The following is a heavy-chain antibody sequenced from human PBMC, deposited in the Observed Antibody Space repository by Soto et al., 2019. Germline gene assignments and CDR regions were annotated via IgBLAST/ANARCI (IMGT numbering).Heavy chain of an antibody. V-gene: IGHV1-58*01. CDR3: AASLRYFDWFYWFDP. D-gene: IGHD3-9*01. Sequence: GASVKVSCKASGFTFTSSAVQWVRQARGQRLEWIGWIVVGSGNTNYAQKFQERVTITRDMSTSTAYMELSSLRSEDTAVYYCAASLRYFDWFYWFDPWGQGTLVTVSS. CDR2: IVVGSGNT. CDR1: GFTFTSSA. J-gene: IGHJ5*02.